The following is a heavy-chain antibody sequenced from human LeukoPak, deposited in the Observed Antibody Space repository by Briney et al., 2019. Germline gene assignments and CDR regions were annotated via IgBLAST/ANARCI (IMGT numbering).Heavy chain of an antibody. CDR1: GYTFTGYY. J-gene: IGHJ6*02. CDR3: ATSATGTTSYYYGMDV. D-gene: IGHD1-1*01. V-gene: IGHV1-2*02. Sequence: ASVKVSCEASGYTFTGYYMHWVRQAPGQGLEWMGWINPNSGGTNYAQKFQGRVTMTRDTSISTAYMELSRLRSDDTAVYYCATSATGTTSYYYGMDVWGQGTTVTVSS. CDR2: INPNSGGT.